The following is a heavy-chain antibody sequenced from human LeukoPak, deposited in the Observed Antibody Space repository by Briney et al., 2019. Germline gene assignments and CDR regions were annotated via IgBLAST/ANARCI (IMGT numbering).Heavy chain of an antibody. J-gene: IGHJ4*02. V-gene: IGHV4-34*01. CDR1: GGSFSGYY. Sequence: SETLSLTCAVYGGSFSGYYWSWIRQPPGKGLEWTGEINHSGSTNYNPSLKSRVTISVDTSKNQFSLKLSSVTAADTAVYYCARGRYYGSGSYRDWGQGTLVTVSS. CDR2: INHSGST. D-gene: IGHD3-10*01. CDR3: ARGRYYGSGSYRD.